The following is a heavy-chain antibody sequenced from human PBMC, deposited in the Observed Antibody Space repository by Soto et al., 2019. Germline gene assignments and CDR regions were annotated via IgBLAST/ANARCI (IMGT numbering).Heavy chain of an antibody. D-gene: IGHD2-2*01. CDR3: ARDRWGVVPAAPLDY. Sequence: GGSLRLSCAASGFTFSSYGMHWVRQAPGKGLEWVAVIWYDGSNKYYADSVKGRFTISRDNSKNTLYLQMNSLRAEDTAVYYCARDRWGVVPAAPLDYWGQGTLVTVSS. CDR2: IWYDGSNK. J-gene: IGHJ4*02. V-gene: IGHV3-33*01. CDR1: GFTFSSYG.